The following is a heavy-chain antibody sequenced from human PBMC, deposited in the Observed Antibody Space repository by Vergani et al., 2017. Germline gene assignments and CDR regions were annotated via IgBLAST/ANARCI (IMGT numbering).Heavy chain of an antibody. V-gene: IGHV3-23*01. CDR1: GFTFSSYA. D-gene: IGHD3-10*01. Sequence: EVQLLESGGGLVQPGGSLRLSCAASGFTFSSYAMSWVRQAPGKGLEWVSAISGSGGSTYYADSVKGRFTISRDNSKNTLYMQMNSLRAEDTAVYYCESGLFGYYGMDVWGQGTTVTVSS. CDR2: ISGSGGST. J-gene: IGHJ6*02. CDR3: ESGLFGYYGMDV.